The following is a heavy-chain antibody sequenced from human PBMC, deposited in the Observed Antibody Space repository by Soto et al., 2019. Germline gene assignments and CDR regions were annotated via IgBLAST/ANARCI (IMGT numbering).Heavy chain of an antibody. D-gene: IGHD7-27*01. CDR1: GFTFSSYS. Sequence: EVQLVESGGGLVKPGGSLRLSCPVSGFTFSSYSMNWVRQAPGKGLEWVSSISSSSSYIYYADSVKGRFPISRDNAKNSLYLKMNSLRAEDTAVYYCARKLGPTDYYFVMDVWGQGTTVTVSS. CDR2: ISSSSSYI. CDR3: ARKLGPTDYYFVMDV. J-gene: IGHJ6*02. V-gene: IGHV3-21*06.